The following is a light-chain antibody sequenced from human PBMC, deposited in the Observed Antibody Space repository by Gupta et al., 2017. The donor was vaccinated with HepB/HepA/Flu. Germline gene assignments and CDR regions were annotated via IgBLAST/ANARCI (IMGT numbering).Light chain of an antibody. CDR3: QTWGTGIRV. J-gene: IGLJ3*02. V-gene: IGLV4-69*01. Sequence: QLVLTQSPSASASLGASVKLTCTLSSGHSSYAIAWHQQQPEKGPRYLMRLNSDGSHSKGDVIPDRFSGSSSGAERYLTISSLQSEDEADYYCQTWGTGIRVFGGGTKVTVL. CDR1: SGHSSYA. CDR2: LNSDGSH.